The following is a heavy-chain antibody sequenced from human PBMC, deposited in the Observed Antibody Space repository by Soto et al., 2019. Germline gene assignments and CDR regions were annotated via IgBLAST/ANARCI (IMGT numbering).Heavy chain of an antibody. CDR3: ASNATLTSQDHYIYCDVLEV. J-gene: IGHJ6*01. CDR2: INSDGTGT. CDR1: QLTFSTYW. D-gene: IGHD4-4*01. Sequence: GGSLRLSCVASQLTFSTYWMHLVRQAPGKGLVWVSRINSDGTGTSYADSVRGRFTISRYNAQKTLYLQMNSLRAEDTAVYYWASNATLTSQDHYIYCDVLEVRGQGSTVPGSS. V-gene: IGHV3-74*01.